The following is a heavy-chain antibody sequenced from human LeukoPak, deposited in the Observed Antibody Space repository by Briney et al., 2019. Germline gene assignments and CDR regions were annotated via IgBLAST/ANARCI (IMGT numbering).Heavy chain of an antibody. D-gene: IGHD5-18*01. V-gene: IGHV4-38-2*01. Sequence: SETLSLTCAVSGYSISSGYYWGWIRQPPGKGLEWIGSIYHSGSTYYNPSLKGRVTISVDTSKNQFSLKLSSVTAADTAVYYCARHSGGYSYGYGYYFDYWGQGTLVTVSS. CDR3: ARHSGGYSYGYGYYFDY. CDR1: GYSISSGYY. J-gene: IGHJ4*02. CDR2: IYHSGST.